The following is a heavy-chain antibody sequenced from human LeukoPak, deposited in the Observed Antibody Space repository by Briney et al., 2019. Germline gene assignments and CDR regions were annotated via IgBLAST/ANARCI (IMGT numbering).Heavy chain of an antibody. V-gene: IGHV3-48*03. CDR3: ARVHHNTAMVDIDY. J-gene: IGHJ4*02. CDR1: GFTFSSYE. Sequence: GGSLRLSCAASGFTFSSYEMHWVRQAPGNGLEGISYITSSAGTIYYADSAKGRFTISRDNAKSSLYLQMDSLRVEDTAVYYCARVHHNTAMVDIDYWGQGTLVTVSS. CDR2: ITSSAGTI. D-gene: IGHD5-18*01.